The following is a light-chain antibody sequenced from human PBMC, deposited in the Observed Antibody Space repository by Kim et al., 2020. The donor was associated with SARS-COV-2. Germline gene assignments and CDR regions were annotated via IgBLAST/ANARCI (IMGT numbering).Light chain of an antibody. J-gene: IGLJ1*01. CDR2: YKSDSDN. CDR1: SGINVGTYR. V-gene: IGLV5-45*02. CDR3: MIWHSSAFV. Sequence: QPVLTQPSSLSASPGASASLTCTLRSGINVGTYRIYWYQQKPGSPPQYLLRYKSDSDNQKGSGVPSRFSGSKDASANAGILLISGLQSEDEADYYCMIWHSSAFVFGTGTKVTVL.